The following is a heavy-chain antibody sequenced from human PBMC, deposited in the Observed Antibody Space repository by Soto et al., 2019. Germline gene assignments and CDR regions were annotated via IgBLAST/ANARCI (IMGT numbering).Heavy chain of an antibody. J-gene: IGHJ5*01. CDR3: ARSWHYNSSGYYPAAIDT. CDR2: IYPGHCDT. D-gene: IGHD3-22*01. Sequence: GESLKISRMGSGYSFTSYWIGWLRQMPGKGLEWMGIIYPGHCDTRYSPSFQGQVTISAVKSISTAYLQWSSLKASDTAMYYCARSWHYNSSGYYPAAIDTSAQRTTVPVS. V-gene: IGHV5-51*01. CDR1: GYSFTSYW.